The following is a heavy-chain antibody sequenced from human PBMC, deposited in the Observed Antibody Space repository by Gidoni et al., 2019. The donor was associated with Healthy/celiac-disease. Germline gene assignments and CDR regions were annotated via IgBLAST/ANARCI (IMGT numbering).Heavy chain of an antibody. CDR2: INHSGST. D-gene: IGHD3-16*01. CDR1: GGSFSGSY. J-gene: IGHJ4*02. Sequence: QVQLQQWGAGLLKPSETLSLTCAVYGGSFSGSYWSWIRPPPGKGLEWIGEINHSGSTNYNPSLKSRVTISVDTSKNQFSLKLSSVTAADTAVYYCARVRRGRLRQTSFDYWGQGTLVTVSS. V-gene: IGHV4-34*01. CDR3: ARVRRGRLRQTSFDY.